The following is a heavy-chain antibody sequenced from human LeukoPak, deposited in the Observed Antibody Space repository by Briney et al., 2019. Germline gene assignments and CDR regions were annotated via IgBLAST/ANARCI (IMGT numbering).Heavy chain of an antibody. Sequence: GGSLRLSCAASGFTVSSNYMSWVRQAPGKGLLWVSVIYSGGSTYYADSVKGRFTISRDNSKNTLYLQMNSLRAEDTAVYYCAMVSWYLPHDAFDIWGQGTMVTVSS. CDR1: GFTVSSNY. J-gene: IGHJ3*02. CDR2: IYSGGST. D-gene: IGHD6-13*01. CDR3: AMVSWYLPHDAFDI. V-gene: IGHV3-53*01.